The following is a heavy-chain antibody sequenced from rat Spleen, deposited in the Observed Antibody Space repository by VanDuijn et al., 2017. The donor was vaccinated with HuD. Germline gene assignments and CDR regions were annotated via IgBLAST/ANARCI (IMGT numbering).Heavy chain of an antibody. J-gene: IGHJ4*01. D-gene: IGHD1-2*01. V-gene: IGHV5-29*01. CDR3: ARSPYSSYIRGVMDA. Sequence: EVQLVESGGGLVQPGRSLKLSCAASGFTFSNYDMVWVRQAPTKGLEWVATIIYDGSSTYYRDSVKGRFTISRDNAKNTQYLQMDSLRSEDTATYYCARSPYSSYIRGVMDAWGQGASVTVSS. CDR1: GFTFSNYD. CDR2: IIYDGSST.